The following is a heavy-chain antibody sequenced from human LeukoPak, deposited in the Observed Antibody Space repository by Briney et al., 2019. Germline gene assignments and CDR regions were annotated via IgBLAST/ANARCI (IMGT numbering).Heavy chain of an antibody. CDR2: ISGSGGST. Sequence: GWSLRLSCAASGFTFSSYAMSWVRQAPGKGLEWVSAISGSGGSTYYADSVKGRFTISRDNSKNTLYLQMNSLRAEDTAVYYSAQALDLFGELYRWGQGTLVTVSS. CDR3: AQALDLFGELYR. CDR1: GFTFSSYA. J-gene: IGHJ4*02. D-gene: IGHD3-10*01. V-gene: IGHV3-23*01.